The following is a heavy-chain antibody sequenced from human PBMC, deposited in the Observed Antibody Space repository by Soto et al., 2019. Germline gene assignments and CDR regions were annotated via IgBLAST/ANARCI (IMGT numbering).Heavy chain of an antibody. D-gene: IGHD1-26*01. Sequence: QVQLVQSGAEVKKPGSSVKVSCNTSGGVFRNYAINWERQAPGQGLEWMGGIIPVYGTADYPQKFQGRVTITADESTTTAYMELTSLKTEDTAVYFCARDRWGSYSFDSWGQGTLVTVAS. CDR1: GGVFRNYA. J-gene: IGHJ5*01. CDR2: IIPVYGTA. CDR3: ARDRWGSYSFDS. V-gene: IGHV1-69*01.